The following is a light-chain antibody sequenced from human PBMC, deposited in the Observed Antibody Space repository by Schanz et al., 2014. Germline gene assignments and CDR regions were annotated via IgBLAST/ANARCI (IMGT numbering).Light chain of an antibody. CDR1: QSIGIN. V-gene: IGKV3-15*01. CDR3: QQYHNWPLT. CDR2: GAS. Sequence: EIVMTQSPATLSVSPGERATLSCRASQSIGINLAWFQQNPGQAPRLLIHGASTRATGIPARFSGSGSGTEFTVTISSLQFEDFAVYYCQQYHNWPLTFGWGTKVEI. J-gene: IGKJ4*01.